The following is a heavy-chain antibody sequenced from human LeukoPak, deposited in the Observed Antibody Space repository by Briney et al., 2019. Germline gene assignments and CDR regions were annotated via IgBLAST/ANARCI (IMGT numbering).Heavy chain of an antibody. CDR3: AREHFGPSSGWHDMDY. D-gene: IGHD6-19*01. CDR2: IYTSGIT. J-gene: IGHJ4*02. CDR1: GGSISSYY. Sequence: KPSETLSLTCTVSGGSISSYYWSWIRQPAGKGLEWIGRIYTSGITNYNPSLKGRVTMSVDKSRKQFSLKLTSVTAADTAIYYCAREHFGPSSGWHDMDYWGQGTLVTVSS. V-gene: IGHV4-4*07.